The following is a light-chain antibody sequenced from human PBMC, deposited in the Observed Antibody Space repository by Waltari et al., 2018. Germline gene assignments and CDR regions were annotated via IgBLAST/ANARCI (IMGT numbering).Light chain of an antibody. J-gene: IGLJ3*02. Sequence: QSVLTQSPSASGSPGQRVTISCSGSRSNIGSNTVNWYQQLPGTAPKLLIYTDSQRPSGVPDRFSGSKSGTSGYLAISGLQSEDEADYYCAAWDDGLNGWVFGGRTKLTVL. V-gene: IGLV1-44*01. CDR1: RSNIGSNT. CDR2: TDS. CDR3: AAWDDGLNGWV.